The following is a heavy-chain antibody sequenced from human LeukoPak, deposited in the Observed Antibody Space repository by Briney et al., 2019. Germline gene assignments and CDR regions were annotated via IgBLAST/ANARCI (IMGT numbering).Heavy chain of an antibody. Sequence: PSETLSLTCTVSGGSISIGGYYWSWIRQYPGKGLEWIGYIYYSGSTYYNPSLSSRLTISVDTSKNQFSLRLSSVTAADTAVYYCARRGDSTTWYATDYWGQGTLSPSPQ. D-gene: IGHD6-13*01. CDR1: GGSISIGGYY. CDR2: IYYSGST. V-gene: IGHV4-31*03. CDR3: ARRGDSTTWYATDY. J-gene: IGHJ4*02.